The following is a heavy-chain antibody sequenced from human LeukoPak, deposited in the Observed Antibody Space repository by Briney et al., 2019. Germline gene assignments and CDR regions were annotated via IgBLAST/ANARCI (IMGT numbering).Heavy chain of an antibody. V-gene: IGHV4-59*01. D-gene: IGHD2-2*01. CDR2: IYYSGST. J-gene: IGHJ6*02. Sequence: SETLSLTCTVSGGSISSYYWSWIRQPPGKGLEWIGYIYYSGSTNYNPSLKSRVTISVDTSKNQFSLKLSSVTAAGTAVYYCARVIGYCSSTSCYRDAYYYYGMDVWGQGTTVTVSS. CDR1: GGSISSYY. CDR3: ARVIGYCSSTSCYRDAYYYYGMDV.